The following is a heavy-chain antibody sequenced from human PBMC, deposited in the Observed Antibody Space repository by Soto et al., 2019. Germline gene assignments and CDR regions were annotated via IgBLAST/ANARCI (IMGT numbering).Heavy chain of an antibody. CDR3: ARKVLGSTSLQDWWYLDL. Sequence: EVQLLESGGGLVQPGGSLRLSCVGSGFTFINYAMNWVRQTPGKGLEWVSTISGGGDRAFDADTVKGRFTVSRDNSKNTVNLQMNRLSADDTAVYDWARKVLGSTSLQDWWYLDLWGRGTLVTVSS. CDR2: ISGGGDRA. D-gene: IGHD2-2*01. J-gene: IGHJ2*01. CDR1: GFTFINYA. V-gene: IGHV3-23*01.